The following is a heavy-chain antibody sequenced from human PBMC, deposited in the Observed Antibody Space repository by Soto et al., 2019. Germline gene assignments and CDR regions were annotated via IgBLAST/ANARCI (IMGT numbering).Heavy chain of an antibody. D-gene: IGHD6-19*01. Sequence: QVQLVESGGGVVQPGRSLRLLCEGSGFTFSRYGMHWVRQAPGMGLEWVAVVSHDGLAQYYGDSVKGRFTISRDNSQNTLYLQMNNLITEDTAIYYCAKETIAVGGPNYFDYWGQGTLVTVSS. CDR1: GFTFSRYG. J-gene: IGHJ4*02. CDR3: AKETIAVGGPNYFDY. V-gene: IGHV3-30*18. CDR2: VSHDGLAQ.